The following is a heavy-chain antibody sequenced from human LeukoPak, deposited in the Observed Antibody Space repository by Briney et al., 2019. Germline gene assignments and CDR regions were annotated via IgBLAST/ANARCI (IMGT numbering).Heavy chain of an antibody. CDR3: ARRLDLGSIVVVVAATGCFDY. V-gene: IGHV3-23*01. Sequence: GGSLRLSCAASGFTFRSYAMSWVRQAPGKGLEWVSSISGSGGSTYYADSVKDRFTISRDNSKNTLYLQMNSLRAEDTAIYYCARRLDLGSIVVVVAATGCFDYWGQGTLVTVSS. CDR1: GFTFRSYA. D-gene: IGHD2-15*01. J-gene: IGHJ4*02. CDR2: ISGSGGST.